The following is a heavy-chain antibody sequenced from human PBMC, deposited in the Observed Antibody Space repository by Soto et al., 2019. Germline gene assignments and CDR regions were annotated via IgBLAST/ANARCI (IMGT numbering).Heavy chain of an antibody. CDR3: GSSGGYDLFGY. D-gene: IGHD5-12*01. CDR2: IYYSGST. Sequence: SETLSLTCTVSGGSISSYYWSWIRQPPGKGLEWIGYIYYSGSTNYDPSLKSRVTISVDTSKNQFSLKLSSVTPADTAVYYCGSSGGYDLFGYWGQVPLVTVSS. CDR1: GGSISSYY. J-gene: IGHJ4*02. V-gene: IGHV4-59*01.